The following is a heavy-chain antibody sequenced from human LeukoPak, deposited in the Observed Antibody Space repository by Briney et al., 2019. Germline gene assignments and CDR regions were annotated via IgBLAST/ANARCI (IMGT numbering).Heavy chain of an antibody. CDR2: IYYSGST. V-gene: IGHV4-39*01. J-gene: IGHJ6*03. CDR1: GDSISSSSYY. D-gene: IGHD2-2*01. Sequence: PSETLSLTCTVSGDSISSSSYYWGWIRQPPGKGLEWIGSIYYSGSTYYNPSLNSRFTIFVDPSKDQFSLKLSSVTAADTAVYYCARLSRYYYYMDVWGKGTTVTVSS. CDR3: ARLSRYYYYMDV.